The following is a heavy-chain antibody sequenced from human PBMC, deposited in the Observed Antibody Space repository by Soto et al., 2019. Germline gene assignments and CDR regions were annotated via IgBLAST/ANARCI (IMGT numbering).Heavy chain of an antibody. J-gene: IGHJ6*02. D-gene: IGHD3-3*01. Sequence: GGSLRLSCAASGFTFSSYGMHWVRQAPGKGLEWVAVIWYDGSNKYYADSVKGRFTISRDNSKNTLYLQMNSLRAEDTAVYYCARDSLRFFPGYGMDVWGQGTTVTVSS. CDR1: GFTFSSYG. CDR3: ARDSLRFFPGYGMDV. V-gene: IGHV3-33*01. CDR2: IWYDGSNK.